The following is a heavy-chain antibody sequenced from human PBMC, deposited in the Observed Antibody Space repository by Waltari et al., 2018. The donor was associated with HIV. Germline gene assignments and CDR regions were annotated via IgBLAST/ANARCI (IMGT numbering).Heavy chain of an antibody. CDR2: IRSITDGGAT. CDR1: GFTFRDAW. CDR3: TTAEPYASATYFGF. V-gene: IGHV3-15*01. J-gene: IGHJ4*02. Sequence: EGQLVESRGDLVTPGGCLSLSGEASGFTFRDAWMTWVRQVPGKGMGCVTHIRSITDGGATDYAAYVKRRFPASRDDSNSTLFLQMNGLTTDDTAVYAWTTAEPYASATYFGFCGQGTLVTVSS. D-gene: IGHD3-16*01.